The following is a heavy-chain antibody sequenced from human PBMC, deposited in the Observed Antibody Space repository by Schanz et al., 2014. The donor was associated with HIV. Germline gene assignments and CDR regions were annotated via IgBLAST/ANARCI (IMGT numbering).Heavy chain of an antibody. V-gene: IGHV3-23*04. CDR2: ISGDTSGT. CDR3: AKDNGGDVGDFFDI. J-gene: IGHJ3*02. D-gene: IGHD2-21*02. CDR1: GFTFKDYG. Sequence: VQLVESGGGLVKPGGSLRLSCAASGFTFKDYGMTWVRQAPGKGLQWVSTISGDTSGTHYADSVRGRFTISRDNFRDMVFLQMTSLRTEDTAIYYCAKDNGGDVGDFFDIWGQGTTVTVSS.